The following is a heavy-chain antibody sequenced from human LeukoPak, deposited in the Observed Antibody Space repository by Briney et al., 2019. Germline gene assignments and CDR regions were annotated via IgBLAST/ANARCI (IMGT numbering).Heavy chain of an antibody. V-gene: IGHV4-4*02. CDR1: GFRFSSYG. CDR2: IYHSGST. D-gene: IGHD3-3*01. Sequence: GTLRLSCAASGFRFSSYGMSWVRQPPGKGLEWIGEIYHSGSTNYNPSLKSRVIISVDKSKNQFSLKLSSVTAADTAVYYCTGNGYYSLEYWGQGTLVTVSS. CDR3: TGNGYYSLEY. J-gene: IGHJ4*02.